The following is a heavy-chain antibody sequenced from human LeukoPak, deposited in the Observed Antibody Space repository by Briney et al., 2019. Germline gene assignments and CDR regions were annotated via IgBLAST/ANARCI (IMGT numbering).Heavy chain of an antibody. J-gene: IGHJ5*02. Sequence: PGGSLRLSCAASGFTFSSYWMHWVRQAPGKGLVWVSRINPDGSSTTYADSVKGRFTISRDNAKNTLYLQMDSLTVEDTAVYYCAVSNWMDPWGQGTLVTVSS. V-gene: IGHV3-74*01. CDR3: AVSNWMDP. CDR2: INPDGSST. CDR1: GFTFSSYW.